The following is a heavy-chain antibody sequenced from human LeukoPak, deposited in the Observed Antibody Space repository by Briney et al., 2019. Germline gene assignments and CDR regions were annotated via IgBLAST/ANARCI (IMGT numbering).Heavy chain of an antibody. D-gene: IGHD1-7*01. J-gene: IGHJ3*02. Sequence: SMKVSCKASGGTFSSYAISWVRQAPGQGLEWMGGIIPIFGTANYAQKFQGRVTITTDESTSTAYMELSSLRSEDTAVYYCARGRYNWNSRDAFDIWGQGTMVTVSS. CDR2: IIPIFGTA. CDR1: GGTFSSYA. V-gene: IGHV1-69*05. CDR3: ARGRYNWNSRDAFDI.